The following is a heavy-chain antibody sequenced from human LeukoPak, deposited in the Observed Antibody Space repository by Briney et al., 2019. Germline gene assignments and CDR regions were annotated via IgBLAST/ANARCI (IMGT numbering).Heavy chain of an antibody. Sequence: GSLRLSCAASGFTFSGSAMHWVRQASGKGLEWVGRIRSKANSYATAYAASVKGRFTISRDDSKNTAYLQMNSLKTEDTAVYYCTREYYYGSGSIVPFDPWGQGTLVTVSS. D-gene: IGHD3-10*01. CDR2: IRSKANSYAT. J-gene: IGHJ5*02. V-gene: IGHV3-73*01. CDR1: GFTFSGSA. CDR3: TREYYYGSGSIVPFDP.